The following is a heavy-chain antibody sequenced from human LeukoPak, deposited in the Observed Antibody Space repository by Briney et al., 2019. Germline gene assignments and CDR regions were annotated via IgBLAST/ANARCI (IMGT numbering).Heavy chain of an antibody. CDR3: AKAPPPFGSSWSNYYYIDY. V-gene: IGHV3-30*02. Sequence: GGSLRLSCAASGFTFSSYGMHWVRQAPGKGLEWVAFIRYDGSNKYYADSVKGRFTISRDNSKKTLYLQMNSLRAEDTAVYYCAKAPPPFGSSWSNYYYIDYWGQGTLVTVSS. J-gene: IGHJ4*02. D-gene: IGHD6-13*01. CDR2: IRYDGSNK. CDR1: GFTFSSYG.